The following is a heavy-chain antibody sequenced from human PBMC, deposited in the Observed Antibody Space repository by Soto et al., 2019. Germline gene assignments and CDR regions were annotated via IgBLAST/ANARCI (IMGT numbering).Heavy chain of an antibody. V-gene: IGHV1-18*01. CDR3: ARDSYGDPPSDY. J-gene: IGHJ4*02. D-gene: IGHD4-17*01. Sequence: ASVKVSCKASGYTFTSYGISWVRQAPGQGLEWMGWISAYNGNTNYAQKLQGRVTMTTDTSTNTAYMELRSLRSDDTAVYYCARDSYGDPPSDYWGQGTLVTVSS. CDR1: GYTFTSYG. CDR2: ISAYNGNT.